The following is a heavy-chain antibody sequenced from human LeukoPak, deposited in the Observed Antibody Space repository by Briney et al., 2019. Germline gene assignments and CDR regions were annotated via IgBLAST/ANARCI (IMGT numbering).Heavy chain of an antibody. J-gene: IGHJ4*02. Sequence: SVKVSCKASGGTFSSYAITWVRQAPGQGLEWMGTIIPIPGITNYAQKLHGRVSITADKSTSPAYMELSSLRSEDTAVYFCARGLNGDFDYWGQGILVTVSS. CDR1: GGTFSSYA. CDR3: ARGLNGDFDY. CDR2: IIPIPGIT. V-gene: IGHV1-69*04.